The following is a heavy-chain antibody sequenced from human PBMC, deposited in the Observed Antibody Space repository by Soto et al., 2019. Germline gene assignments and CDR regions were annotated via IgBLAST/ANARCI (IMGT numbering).Heavy chain of an antibody. J-gene: IGHJ6*02. V-gene: IGHV3-33*05. CDR3: ARESNCRGGSCYSSGGYYYYGMDV. CDR2: ISYDGSNK. CDR1: AFTFSSYG. D-gene: IGHD2-15*01. Sequence: QVQLVESGGGVVQPGRSLRLSCAASAFTFSSYGMNWVRQAPGKGLEWVAVISYDGSNKYYADSVKGRFTISRDNSKNALFRKINSLRAEDTAVYYCARESNCRGGSCYSSGGYYYYGMDVWGQGPPVTVSS.